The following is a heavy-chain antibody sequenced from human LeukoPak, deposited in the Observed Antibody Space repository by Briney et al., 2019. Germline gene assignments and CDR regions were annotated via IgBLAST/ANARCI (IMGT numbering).Heavy chain of an antibody. V-gene: IGHV3-23*01. J-gene: IGHJ6*02. CDR2: ISASGTTT. CDR1: GFTFSTYA. D-gene: IGHD2-15*01. CDR3: ARLGYCSGGSCYSEYYYYYGMDV. Sequence: GGSLRLSCAASGFTFSTYAMTWVRQAPGKGPEWVSAISASGTTTYYADSVKGRFTMSRDNSKNTHYLQMNSLRSDDTAVYYCARLGYCSGGSCYSEYYYYYGMDVWGQGTTVTVSS.